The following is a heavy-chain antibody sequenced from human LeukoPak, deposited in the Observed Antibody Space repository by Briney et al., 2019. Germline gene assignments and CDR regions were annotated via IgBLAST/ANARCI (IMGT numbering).Heavy chain of an antibody. V-gene: IGHV4-39*01. CDR2: IYYSGST. J-gene: IGHJ5*02. CDR3: ARVMELPSARWFDP. Sequence: PSETLSLTCTVSGGSISSSSYYWGWIRQPPGKGLEWIGSIYYSGSTYYNPSLKSRVTISVDTSKNQFSLKLSSVTAADTAVYYCARVMELPSARWFDPWGQGTLVTVSS. D-gene: IGHD1-7*01. CDR1: GGSISSSSYY.